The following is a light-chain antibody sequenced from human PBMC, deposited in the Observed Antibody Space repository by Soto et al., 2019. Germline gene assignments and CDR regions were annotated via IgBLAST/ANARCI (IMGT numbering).Light chain of an antibody. CDR1: SSNIGSNT. CDR2: SND. CDR3: AAWDDSLNGWV. V-gene: IGLV1-44*01. Sequence: QSVLTQPPSASGTPGRRVIISCSGSSSNIGSNTVNWYQQLPGTAPKLLIYSNDQRPSGVPDRFSASKSGTAASLAISGLQSEVEADYYCAAWDDSLNGWVFGGGTKLTVL. J-gene: IGLJ3*02.